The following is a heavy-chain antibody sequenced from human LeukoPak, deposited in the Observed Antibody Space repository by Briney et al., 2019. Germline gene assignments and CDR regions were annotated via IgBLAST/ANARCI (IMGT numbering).Heavy chain of an antibody. CDR3: ARQNDYGDYSLDY. CDR1: GYTFTGYY. Sequence: ASVKVSCKASGYTFTGYYMHWVRQAPGQGLEWMGWINPNSGGTNYAQKFQGRVTMTRDTSISTAYMELSRLRSDDTAVYYCARQNDYGDYSLDYWGQGTLVTVSS. J-gene: IGHJ4*02. V-gene: IGHV1-2*02. CDR2: INPNSGGT. D-gene: IGHD4-17*01.